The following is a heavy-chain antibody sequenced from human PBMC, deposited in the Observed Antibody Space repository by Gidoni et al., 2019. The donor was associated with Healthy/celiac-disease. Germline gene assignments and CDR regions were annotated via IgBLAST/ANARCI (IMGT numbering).Heavy chain of an antibody. Sequence: SGYTFTSYDINWVRQATGQGLEWMGWMNPNSGNTGYAQKFQGRGTMTRNTSISTAYMELSSLRSEDTAVYYCARGDGSGWFPGYYYYYYGMDVWGQGTTVTVSS. CDR2: MNPNSGNT. J-gene: IGHJ6*02. CDR3: ARGDGSGWFPGYYYYYYGMDV. D-gene: IGHD6-19*01. V-gene: IGHV1-8*01. CDR1: GYTFTSYD.